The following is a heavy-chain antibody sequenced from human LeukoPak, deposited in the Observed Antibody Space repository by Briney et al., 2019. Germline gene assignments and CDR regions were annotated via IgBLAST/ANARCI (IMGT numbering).Heavy chain of an antibody. J-gene: IGHJ3*02. CDR2: IYYSGST. CDR1: GGSTSSGGYY. V-gene: IGHV4-31*03. D-gene: IGHD1-7*01. CDR3: ASGTGTTHAFDI. Sequence: SQTLSLTCTVSGGSTSSGGYYWSWIRLHPGKGLEWIGYIYYSGSTYYNPSLKSRVTISVDTSKNQFSLKLSSVTAADTAVYYCASGTGTTHAFDIWGQGTMVTVSS.